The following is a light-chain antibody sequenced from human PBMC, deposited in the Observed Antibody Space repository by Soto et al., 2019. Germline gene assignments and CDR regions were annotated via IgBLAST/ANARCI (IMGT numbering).Light chain of an antibody. CDR2: AAS. Sequence: DIQMTQSPSSLSASVGDRVTITCRASQSISSYLNWYQQKPGKAPKLLIYAASSLQSGLPSRFSGSGSGTDFTLTISSLQPEDFATYYCQQSYSTLRFTFGPGTKVDIK. J-gene: IGKJ3*01. V-gene: IGKV1-39*01. CDR1: QSISSY. CDR3: QQSYSTLRFT.